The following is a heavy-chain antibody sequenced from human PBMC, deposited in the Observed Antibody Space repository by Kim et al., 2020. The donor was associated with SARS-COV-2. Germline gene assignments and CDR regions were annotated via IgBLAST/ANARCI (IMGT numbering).Heavy chain of an antibody. D-gene: IGHD6-25*01. CDR1: GDYISRSSNY. CDR2: INYSGNT. Sequence: SETLSLTCTVYGDYISRSSNYWGWIRQPPGKGLEWIGSINYSGNTYYNLSLKRRVTISVDTYKNQLSLKMRPVTAADTAVYYCARLVSENSAVEYWGQGTLVTVSS. J-gene: IGHJ4*02. V-gene: IGHV4-39*01. CDR3: ARLVSENSAVEY.